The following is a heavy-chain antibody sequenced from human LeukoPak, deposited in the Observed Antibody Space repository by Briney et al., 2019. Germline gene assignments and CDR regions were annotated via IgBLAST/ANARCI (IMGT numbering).Heavy chain of an antibody. J-gene: IGHJ4*02. V-gene: IGHV3-30*02. CDR1: GFTFSSYD. Sequence: GGSLRLSCAASGFTFSSYDMHWVRQAPGKGLEWVAFIRYDGSKKYYADSVKGRFTISRDNSKNTLYLQMNSLRAEDTAVYYCAIRRRYDILTGYYKDHWGQGTLVTVSS. D-gene: IGHD3-9*01. CDR2: IRYDGSKK. CDR3: AIRRRYDILTGYYKDH.